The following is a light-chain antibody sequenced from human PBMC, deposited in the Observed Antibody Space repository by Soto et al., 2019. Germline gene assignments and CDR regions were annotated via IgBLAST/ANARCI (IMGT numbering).Light chain of an antibody. CDR2: DTS. V-gene: IGKV3-11*01. CDR1: QSVSNF. CDR3: QQRINWPLT. Sequence: EIVLTQSPATLSLSPGKRATLSCRASQSVSNFLAWCQQKAGQAPRLLIYDTSNRAGGIPARFSGSGSGTDFTLTISSLEPEDFAVYYCQQRINWPLTFGGGTKVDIK. J-gene: IGKJ4*01.